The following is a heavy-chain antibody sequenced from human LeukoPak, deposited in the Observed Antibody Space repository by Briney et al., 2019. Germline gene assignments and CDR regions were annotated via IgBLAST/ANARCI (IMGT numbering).Heavy chain of an antibody. D-gene: IGHD6-6*01. J-gene: IGHJ3*02. CDR1: GFTFDDYA. V-gene: IGHV3-9*01. CDR2: ISWNSGSI. CDR3: ATFREYSSSSNAFDI. Sequence: GGSLRLSCAASGFTFDDYAMHWVRQAPGKGLEWVSGISWNSGSIGYADSVKGRFTISRDNAKNSLYLQMNSLRAEDTAVYYCATFREYSSSSNAFDIWGQGTMVTVSS.